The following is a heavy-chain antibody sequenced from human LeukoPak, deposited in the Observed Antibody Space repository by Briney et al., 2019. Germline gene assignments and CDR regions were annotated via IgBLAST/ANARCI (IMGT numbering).Heavy chain of an antibody. CDR3: AKAPHYYDSSGPCDY. CDR2: ISGSGGST. CDR1: GFTFSSYA. V-gene: IGHV3-23*01. J-gene: IGHJ4*02. D-gene: IGHD3-22*01. Sequence: GGSLRLSCAASGFTFSSYAMSWVRQAPGKGLEWVSAISGSGGSTYYADSVKGRFTISRDNSKNTLYLQMNSLRAEDTAVYYCAKAPHYYDSSGPCDYWGQGTLVTVSS.